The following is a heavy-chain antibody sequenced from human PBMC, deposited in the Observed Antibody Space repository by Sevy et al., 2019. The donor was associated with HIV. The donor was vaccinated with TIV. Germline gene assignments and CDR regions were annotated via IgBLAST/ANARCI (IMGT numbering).Heavy chain of an antibody. CDR1: GFTFSSYA. D-gene: IGHD6-13*01. J-gene: IGHJ4*02. V-gene: IGHV3-23*01. CDR3: AKVKGGSSYSSCDY. CDR2: ISASGAST. Sequence: GGSLRLSCAASGFTFSSYAMTWVRQAPGKGLEWVSGISASGASTYYADSVKGRFTISRDNSKNTLYLQINSLRAEDTAVYYCAKVKGGSSYSSCDYWSQGTLVTVSS.